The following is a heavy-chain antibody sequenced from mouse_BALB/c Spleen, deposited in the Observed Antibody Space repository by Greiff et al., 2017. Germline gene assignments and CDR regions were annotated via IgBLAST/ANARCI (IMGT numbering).Heavy chain of an antibody. D-gene: IGHD2-3*01. CDR1: GYSFTSYW. CDR3: ARSDGPWYFDV. J-gene: IGHJ1*01. Sequence: VQLQQSGPQLVRPGASVKISCKASGYSFTSYWMHWVKQRPGQGLEWIGMIDPSDSETRLNQKFKDKATLTVDKSSSTAYMQLSSPTSEDSAVYYCARSDGPWYFDVWGAGTTVTVSS. CDR2: IDPSDSET. V-gene: IGHV1S127*01.